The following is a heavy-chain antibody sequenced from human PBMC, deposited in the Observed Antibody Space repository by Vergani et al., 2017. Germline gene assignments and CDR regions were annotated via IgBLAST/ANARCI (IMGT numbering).Heavy chain of an antibody. CDR2: SYYSGST. CDR1: GGSISSYY. D-gene: IGHD3-22*01. V-gene: IGHV4-59*01. CDR3: ARGRYYDCSGYYYEESAIDI. J-gene: IGHJ3*02. Sequence: QVQLQESGPGLVKPSETLSLTCTVSGGSISSYYWSWIRQRPGKGLEWIGYSYYSGSTNYHPSLKRGVTLSVDTSKNQFSLQLRSVTAEETAVYYCARGRYYDCSGYYYEESAIDIWGQGTMVTVSS.